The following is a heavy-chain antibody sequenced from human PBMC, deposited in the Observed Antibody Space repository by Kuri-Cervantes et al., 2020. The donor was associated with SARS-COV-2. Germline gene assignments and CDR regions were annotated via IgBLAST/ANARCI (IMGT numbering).Heavy chain of an antibody. J-gene: IGHJ5*02. D-gene: IGHD2-2*01. Sequence: GESLKISCKGSGYSFTSYWISWVRQMPGKGLEWMGRIDPSDSYTNYSPSFQGHVTISAAKSISTAYLQWSSLKASDTAMYYCATTRHIVAVPAAITSWFDPWGQGTLVTVSS. CDR1: GYSFTSYW. CDR2: IDPSDSYT. CDR3: ATTRHIVAVPAAITSWFDP. V-gene: IGHV5-10-1*01.